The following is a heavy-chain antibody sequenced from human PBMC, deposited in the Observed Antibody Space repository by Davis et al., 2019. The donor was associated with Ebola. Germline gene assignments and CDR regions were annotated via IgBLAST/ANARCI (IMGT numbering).Heavy chain of an antibody. CDR1: GGSISSYY. CDR2: IYYSGST. D-gene: IGHD3-22*01. Sequence: SETLSLTCTVSGGSISSYYWSWIRQPPGKGLEWIGYIYYSGSTYYNPSLKSRVTISVDTSKNQFSLKLSPVTAADTAVYYCARSGGYYYDSSGYHTGGYFDYWGQGTLVTVSS. J-gene: IGHJ4*02. V-gene: IGHV4-59*12. CDR3: ARSGGYYYDSSGYHTGGYFDY.